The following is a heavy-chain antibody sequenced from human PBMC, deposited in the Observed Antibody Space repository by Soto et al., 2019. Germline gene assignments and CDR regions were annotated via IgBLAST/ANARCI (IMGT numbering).Heavy chain of an antibody. J-gene: IGHJ5*01. CDR1: GFGFTFSNYY. D-gene: IGHD3-10*01. CDR3: AGTYGSADS. V-gene: IGHV3-11*04. Sequence: GGSLRLSCAASGFGFTFSNYYMNWIRQAPGKGLEWVSSISSSGHMTFYAPSVNGRFTISRDNGRNSLYLQMNSLRAEDTGVYFCAGTYGSADSWGPGTLVTVSS. CDR2: ISSSGHMT.